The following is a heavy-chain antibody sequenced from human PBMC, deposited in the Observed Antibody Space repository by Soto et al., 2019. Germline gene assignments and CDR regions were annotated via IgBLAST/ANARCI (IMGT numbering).Heavy chain of an antibody. D-gene: IGHD3-22*01. V-gene: IGHV6-1*01. Sequence: SQTLSLTCAISGDSVSSNSAAWNWIRQSRSRGLEWLGRTYYRSKWYNDYAVSVKSRVTINPDTSKNHFSLQLNSVTPEDTAVYYCARVTSRGYYYEYYFDYGGQGTPVTVSS. CDR3: ARVTSRGYYYEYYFDY. CDR1: GDSVSSNSAA. CDR2: TYYRSKWYN. J-gene: IGHJ4*02.